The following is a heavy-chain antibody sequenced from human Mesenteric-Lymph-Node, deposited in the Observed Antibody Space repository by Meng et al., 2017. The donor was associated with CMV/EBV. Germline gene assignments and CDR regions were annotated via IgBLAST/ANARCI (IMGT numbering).Heavy chain of an antibody. J-gene: IGHJ4*02. D-gene: IGHD5-12*01. CDR3: VRVGESGYDPFDY. CDR2: ISSSPTTI. V-gene: IGHV3-48*04. CDR1: GFTFSDYS. Sequence: GGSLRLSCAASGFTFSDYSMNWVRQAPGKGLEWLSYISSSPTTIYYADSVKGRFIISRDDAKGSLYLQMNSLRAEDMALYYCVRVGESGYDPFDYWGQGTLVTVSS.